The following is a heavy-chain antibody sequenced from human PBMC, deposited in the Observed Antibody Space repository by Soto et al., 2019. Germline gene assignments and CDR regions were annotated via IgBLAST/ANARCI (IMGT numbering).Heavy chain of an antibody. J-gene: IGHJ6*02. Sequence: QVQLVESGGGVVQPGRSLRLSCVASGFTFRSYVMYWVRQAPGKGLEWVAVISYDGNNKYYADSVKGRFTIFRDNSRNTGSLPMTSLIGEGTAVYYWTRAGCDGGSWYTLVGRSYGMDVWGQGTTVTVSS. CDR1: GFTFRSYV. CDR2: ISYDGNNK. D-gene: IGHD2-15*01. CDR3: TRAGCDGGSWYTLVGRSYGMDV. V-gene: IGHV3-30-3*01.